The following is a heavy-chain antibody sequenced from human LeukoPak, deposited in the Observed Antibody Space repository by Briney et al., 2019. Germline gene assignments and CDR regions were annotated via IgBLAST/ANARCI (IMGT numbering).Heavy chain of an antibody. V-gene: IGHV3-7*03. J-gene: IGHJ5*01. Sequence: GGSLRLSCAASRFTFSSYWMSWVRQAPGKGLEWVANIKQDGSEKYYVDSVKGRFTISRDNAKNSLYLQMNSLRAEDTAVYYRARVSGNYYRWFDSWGQGTLVTVSS. D-gene: IGHD1-26*01. CDR1: RFTFSSYW. CDR2: IKQDGSEK. CDR3: ARVSGNYYRWFDS.